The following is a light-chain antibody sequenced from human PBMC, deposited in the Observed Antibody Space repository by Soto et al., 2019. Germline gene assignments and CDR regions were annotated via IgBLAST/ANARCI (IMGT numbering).Light chain of an antibody. CDR2: GAS. J-gene: IGKJ2*01. Sequence: EIVMTQSPATLSVSPGESATLSCRASQSVNTNLAWYQQKPGRAPRLLIHGASTRATGIPARFSGSGSGTEFTLNISSLQSEDFAVYYCQQYNNWPPHNFVPGTKLAIK. CDR1: QSVNTN. CDR3: QQYNNWPPHN. V-gene: IGKV3-15*01.